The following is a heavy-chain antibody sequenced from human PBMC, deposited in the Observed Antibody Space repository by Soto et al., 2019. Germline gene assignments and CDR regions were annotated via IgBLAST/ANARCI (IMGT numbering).Heavy chain of an antibody. CDR1: GFTFSSYG. J-gene: IGHJ4*02. V-gene: IGHV3-30*18. D-gene: IGHD3-22*01. Sequence: WGSLRFSCAASGFTFSSYGMHWVRQAPGKGLEWVAVISYDGSNKYYADSVKGRFTISRDNSKNTLYLQMNSLRAEDTAVYYCAKDGHYDSSGYYLAPTYWGQGTLVTVSS. CDR2: ISYDGSNK. CDR3: AKDGHYDSSGYYLAPTY.